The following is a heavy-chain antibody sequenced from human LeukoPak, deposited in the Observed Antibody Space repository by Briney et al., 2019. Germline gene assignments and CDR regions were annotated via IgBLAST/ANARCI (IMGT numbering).Heavy chain of an antibody. CDR3: ARGSVYGDYYFDY. J-gene: IGHJ4*02. D-gene: IGHD4-17*01. CDR1: GRSISSGGYS. CDR2: IYHSGST. Sequence: TLSLTCTVSGRSISSGGYSWSWIRQPPGKGLEWIGYIYHSGSTYYNPSLKIRDTISVDRSKNQFSLKPSSVTDADTAGYYCARGSVYGDYYFDYWGQGTMVTVSS. V-gene: IGHV4-30-2*01.